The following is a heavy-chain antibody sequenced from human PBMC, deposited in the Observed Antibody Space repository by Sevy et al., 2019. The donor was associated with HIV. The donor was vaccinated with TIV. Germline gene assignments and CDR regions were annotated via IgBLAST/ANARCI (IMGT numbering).Heavy chain of an antibody. CDR1: GFTFSSYG. D-gene: IGHD3-3*01. Sequence: GGSLRLSCAASGFTFSSYGMHWVRQAPGKGLEWVAVISYDGSNKYYADSVKGRFTISRDNSKNTLYLQMNSLRAEDTAVYYCAKDISPIFGVVIMGTDVWGQGTTVTVSS. CDR2: ISYDGSNK. J-gene: IGHJ6*02. V-gene: IGHV3-30*18. CDR3: AKDISPIFGVVIMGTDV.